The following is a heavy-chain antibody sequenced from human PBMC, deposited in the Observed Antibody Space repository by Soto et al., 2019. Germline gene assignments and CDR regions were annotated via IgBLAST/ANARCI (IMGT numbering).Heavy chain of an antibody. CDR3: AKGGRQWLVTSDFNY. CDR1: GFTFSDYA. J-gene: IGHJ4*02. CDR2: VSHDGRNT. Sequence: VQLVESGGGVVQPGSSLRLSCAASGFTFSDYAMHWVRQAPGKGLEWVAVVSHDGRNTHYADSVKDRFTISRDSSKNTVSLEMTSLIAEDTAVYYCAKGGRQWLVTSDFNYWGQGALVTVSS. V-gene: IGHV3-30*18. D-gene: IGHD6-19*01.